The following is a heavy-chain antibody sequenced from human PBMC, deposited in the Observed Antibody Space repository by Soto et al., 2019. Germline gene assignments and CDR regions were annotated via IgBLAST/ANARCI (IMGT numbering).Heavy chain of an antibody. Sequence: QVQLVESGGGVVQPGRSLRLSCAASGFTFSNYAMHWVRQAPGKGLEWVAVISFDGNNKYYADSAKGRFTISRDNSKNTLYLHINSLRAEDTAVFYCARSSGAWTALDYWGQGTLVTVSS. CDR1: GFTFSNYA. V-gene: IGHV3-30-3*01. D-gene: IGHD1-1*01. CDR3: ARSSGAWTALDY. J-gene: IGHJ4*02. CDR2: ISFDGNNK.